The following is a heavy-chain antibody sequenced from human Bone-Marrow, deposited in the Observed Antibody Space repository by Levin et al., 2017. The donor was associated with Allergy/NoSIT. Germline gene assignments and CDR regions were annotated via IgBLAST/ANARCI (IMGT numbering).Heavy chain of an antibody. CDR3: AGGKFDY. CDR2: IKQDGSEK. Sequence: GGSLRLSCAASGFTFSNYWMSWVRQAPGKGLEWVANIKQDGSEKYYVDSVKGRFTISRDNARNSLYLQMNSLRAEDTAVYYCAGGKFDYWGQGTLVTVSS. J-gene: IGHJ4*02. CDR1: GFTFSNYW. D-gene: IGHD4-23*01. V-gene: IGHV3-7*03.